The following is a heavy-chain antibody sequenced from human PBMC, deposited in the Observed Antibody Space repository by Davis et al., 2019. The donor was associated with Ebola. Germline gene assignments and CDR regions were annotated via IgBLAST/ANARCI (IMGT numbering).Heavy chain of an antibody. CDR3: ARHSYYGMDV. Sequence: PSETLSLTCTVSGGSISSYYWSWIRQPPGKGLEWIGYIYYSGSTNYNPSLKSRVTISVDTSKNQFSLKLSSVTAADTAVYYCARHSYYGMDVWGQGTTVTVSS. CDR1: GGSISSYY. J-gene: IGHJ6*02. CDR2: IYYSGST. V-gene: IGHV4-59*08.